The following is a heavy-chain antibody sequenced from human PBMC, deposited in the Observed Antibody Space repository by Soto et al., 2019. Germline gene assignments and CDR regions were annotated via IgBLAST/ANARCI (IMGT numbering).Heavy chain of an antibody. J-gene: IGHJ5*02. CDR3: ARDRYIFTCYYMAPNAFYP. Sequence: GASVKVSCKASGYTFTSYGISWVRQAPGQGLEWMGWISAYNGNTNYAQKLKGRVTMTTDTSTSTAYMELRSLRSDDTAVYYCARDRYIFTCYYMAPNAFYPWGQGTLVPVSS. CDR2: ISAYNGNT. D-gene: IGHD3-9*01. V-gene: IGHV1-18*01. CDR1: GYTFTSYG.